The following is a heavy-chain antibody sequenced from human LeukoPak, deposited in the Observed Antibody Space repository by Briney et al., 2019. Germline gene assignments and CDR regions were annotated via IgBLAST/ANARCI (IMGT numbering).Heavy chain of an antibody. CDR1: GGSISSYY. CDR3: AGAYYYDSSGYYRFDY. Sequence: SETLSLTCTVSGGSISSYYWSWIRQPPGKGLEWIGYIYYSGSTNYNPSLKSRVTISVDTSKNQFSLKLSPVTAADTAVYYCAGAYYYDSSGYYRFDYWGQGTLVTVSS. V-gene: IGHV4-59*08. J-gene: IGHJ4*02. CDR2: IYYSGST. D-gene: IGHD3-22*01.